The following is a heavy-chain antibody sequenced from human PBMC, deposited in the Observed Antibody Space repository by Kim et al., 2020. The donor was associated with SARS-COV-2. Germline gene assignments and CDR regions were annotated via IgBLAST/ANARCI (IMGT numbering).Heavy chain of an antibody. D-gene: IGHD5-12*01. CDR3: ARSKTGYERGKFDY. Sequence: GGSLRLSCAASGFTFSDHYMDWVRQAPGKGLEWVGRTRNKANSYTTEYAASVKGRFTISRDDSKNSLYLQMNSLKTEDTAVYYCARSKTGYERGKFDYWGQGTLVTVSS. V-gene: IGHV3-72*01. CDR2: TRNKANSYTT. J-gene: IGHJ4*02. CDR1: GFTFSDHY.